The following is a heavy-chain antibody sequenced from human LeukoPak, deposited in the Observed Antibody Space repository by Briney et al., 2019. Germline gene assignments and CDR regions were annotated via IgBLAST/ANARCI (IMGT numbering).Heavy chain of an antibody. D-gene: IGHD2-21*02. Sequence: GGSLRLSCAASGFSFRSYAMNWVRQAPGKGLEWVSYISSSSSSIYYADSVKGRFTISRDNAKNSLYLQMNSLRDEDTAVYYCTKESVTYLDYWGQGTLVTVSS. J-gene: IGHJ4*02. CDR1: GFSFRSYA. CDR3: TKESVTYLDY. V-gene: IGHV3-48*02. CDR2: ISSSSSSI.